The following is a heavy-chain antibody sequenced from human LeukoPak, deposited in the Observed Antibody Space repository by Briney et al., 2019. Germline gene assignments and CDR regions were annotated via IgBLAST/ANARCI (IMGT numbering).Heavy chain of an antibody. Sequence: GGSLRLSCAASGFTFSNYAMHWVRQAPGKGLEWVAVISYDGSNKYYADSVKGRFAISRDNSKNTLYLLMNSLRAEDTAVYYWARDSREGYSYGSYFDYWGQGTLVTVSS. CDR2: ISYDGSNK. CDR3: ARDSREGYSYGSYFDY. D-gene: IGHD5-18*01. J-gene: IGHJ4*02. CDR1: GFTFSNYA. V-gene: IGHV3-30*09.